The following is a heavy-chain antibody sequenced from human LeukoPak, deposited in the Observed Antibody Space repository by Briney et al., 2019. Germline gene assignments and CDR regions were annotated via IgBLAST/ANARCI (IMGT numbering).Heavy chain of an antibody. CDR1: GFTFSSYS. CDR3: ARAVYGVQACFDF. V-gene: IGHV3-33*01. J-gene: IGHJ4*02. D-gene: IGHD4-17*01. CDR2: IWYDGSNK. Sequence: PGGSLRLSCAASGFTFSSYSMHWVRQAPGKGLEWVAIIWYDGSNKYYTDSVKGRFTISRDNSKNTLYLQMNSLRVEDTAVYYCARAVYGVQACFDFWGQGTLVTVSS.